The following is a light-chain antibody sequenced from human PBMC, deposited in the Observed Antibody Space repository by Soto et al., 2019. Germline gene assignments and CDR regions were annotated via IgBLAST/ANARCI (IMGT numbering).Light chain of an antibody. V-gene: IGKV1-5*03. CDR1: QSISSY. CDR3: QKYYSYPIT. Sequence: DIQMTQSPSTLSASVGDIVTITCRASQSISSYLAWYQQKPGKAPKLLIYKASILESGVPSRFSGSGSGTEFTLTISSLQPDDFATYYCQKYYSYPITCGQGTQREIK. J-gene: IGKJ5*01. CDR2: KAS.